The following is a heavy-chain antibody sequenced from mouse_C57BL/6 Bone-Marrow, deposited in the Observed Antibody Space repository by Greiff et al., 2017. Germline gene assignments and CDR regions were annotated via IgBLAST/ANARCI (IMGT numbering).Heavy chain of an antibody. CDR3: AHDGFYARDY. V-gene: IGHV1-9*01. CDR2: ILPGSGST. J-gene: IGHJ4*01. Sequence: VQLQQSGAELMKPGASVKLSCKATGYTFTGYWIEWVKQRPGHGLEWIGEILPGSGSTNYNAKFKGKATFTADTSSNTAYMQLSSLTTEDSAIYYGAHDGFYARDYWGQGTSVTVAS. D-gene: IGHD2-3*01. CDR1: GYTFTGYW.